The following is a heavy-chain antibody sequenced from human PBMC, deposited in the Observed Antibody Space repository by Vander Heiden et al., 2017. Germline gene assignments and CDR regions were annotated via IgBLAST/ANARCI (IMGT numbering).Heavy chain of an antibody. CDR3: ARHYDYVWWSYYYYGMDV. CDR2: IYYRGST. CDR1: CGSTSSSRYY. V-gene: IGHV4-39*01. J-gene: IGHJ6*02. D-gene: IGHD3-16*01. Sequence: QLQLQEPRPGLVKPSETLSITCTAACGSTSSSRYYWGWVLQPPGKGLEWIGSIYYRGSTYYNPSLKIRVTISVDTSKNQFSLKLSSVTASDTAVYYCARHYDYVWWSYYYYGMDVWSQGTTVTVSS.